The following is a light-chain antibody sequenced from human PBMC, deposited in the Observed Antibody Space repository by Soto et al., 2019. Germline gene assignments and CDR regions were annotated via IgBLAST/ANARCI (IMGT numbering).Light chain of an antibody. CDR1: ESISDW. V-gene: IGKV1-5*03. J-gene: IGKJ1*01. Sequence: DIQITQSPSTLSASVGDRVTITCRASESISDWLAWYQQKPGKAPNLLIQKASTLKSGVPSRFSGSGSGTEFTLTIGSLQPDDFATYFCQQYNVYPLTFGHGTKVDIK. CDR3: QQYNVYPLT. CDR2: KAS.